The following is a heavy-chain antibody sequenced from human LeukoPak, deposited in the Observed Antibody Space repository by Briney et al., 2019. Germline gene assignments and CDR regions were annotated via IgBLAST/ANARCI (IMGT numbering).Heavy chain of an antibody. CDR2: IYYSGST. CDR3: ARDRGGYSSSVYFDY. D-gene: IGHD6-13*01. J-gene: IGHJ4*02. V-gene: IGHV4-61*01. CDR1: GGSISSDSYY. Sequence: SETLSLTCTVSGGSISSDSYYWGWIRQPPGKGLEWIGYIYYSGSTNYNPSLKSRVTISVDTSKNQFSLKLTSVTAADTAVYYCARDRGGYSSSVYFDYWGRGTLVTVSS.